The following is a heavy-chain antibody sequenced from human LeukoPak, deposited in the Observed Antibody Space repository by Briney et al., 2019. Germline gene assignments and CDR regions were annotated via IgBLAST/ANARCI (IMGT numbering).Heavy chain of an antibody. Sequence: ETLSLTCTVSGGSITSYYWSWIRQSAGKGLEWVSFIYSDNTHYSDSVKGRFTISRDNSKNTLYLQMNSLRAEDTAVYYCARRAGAYSHPYDYWGQGTLVTVSS. D-gene: IGHD4/OR15-4a*01. CDR2: IYSDNT. CDR1: GGSITSYY. J-gene: IGHJ4*02. V-gene: IGHV3-53*01. CDR3: ARRAGAYSHPYDY.